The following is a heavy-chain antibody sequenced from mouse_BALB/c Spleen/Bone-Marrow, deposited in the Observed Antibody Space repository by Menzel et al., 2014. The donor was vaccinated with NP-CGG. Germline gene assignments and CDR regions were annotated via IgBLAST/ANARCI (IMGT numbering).Heavy chain of an antibody. CDR3: ARKKYGIPYAMDY. Sequence: LVKTGASVKISCKASGYSFTGYYMHWVKQSHGKSLEWIGYIGCYNGATSYNQKFKGKATFTVDTSSSTAYMQFNSLTSEDSAVYYCARKKYGIPYAMDYWGQGTSVTVSS. CDR1: GYSFTGYY. V-gene: IGHV1S34*01. J-gene: IGHJ4*01. D-gene: IGHD2-10*02. CDR2: IGCYNGAT.